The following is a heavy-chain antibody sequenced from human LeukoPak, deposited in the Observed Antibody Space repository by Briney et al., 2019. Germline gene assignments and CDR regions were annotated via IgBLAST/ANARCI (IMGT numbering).Heavy chain of an antibody. CDR3: ARPRIAATFDGFDI. J-gene: IGHJ3*02. V-gene: IGHV4-59*08. D-gene: IGHD6-13*01. CDR2: VYYTGSA. Sequence: SETLSLTCTVSGGSISSYYWSWIRQPPGKGPEWIAYVYYTGSANYNPSLKSRVTISVDTSKKQFSLNLTSVTAADTAVYYCARPRIAATFDGFDIWGQGTMVTASS. CDR1: GGSISSYY.